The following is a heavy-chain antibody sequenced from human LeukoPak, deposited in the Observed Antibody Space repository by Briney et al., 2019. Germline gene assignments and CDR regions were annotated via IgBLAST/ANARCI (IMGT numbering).Heavy chain of an antibody. CDR1: GASISTYY. Sequence: SETLSLTCTASGASISTYYWSWSRQPPGRGLEWIGEINHSGSTNYNPSLKSRVTMSVDTSKNQFSLKLSSVTAADTAVYYCAVTFIAAAGDDAFDIWGQGTMVTVSS. CDR2: INHSGST. D-gene: IGHD6-13*01. V-gene: IGHV4-34*01. J-gene: IGHJ3*02. CDR3: AVTFIAAAGDDAFDI.